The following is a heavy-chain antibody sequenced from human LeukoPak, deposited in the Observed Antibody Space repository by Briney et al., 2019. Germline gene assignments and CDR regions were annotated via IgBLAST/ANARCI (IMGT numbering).Heavy chain of an antibody. CDR1: GYTFTSYG. CDR3: ARRIYDFWSGSGLDY. D-gene: IGHD3-3*01. V-gene: IGHV1-18*01. J-gene: IGHJ4*02. Sequence: ASVKVSCKASGYTFTSYGISWVRQAPGQGLEWMGWISAYNGNTNYAQKLQGRVTMTTDTSTSTAYMELRSLRSDDTAVYYCARRIYDFWSGSGLDYWGQGTLVTVSS. CDR2: ISAYNGNT.